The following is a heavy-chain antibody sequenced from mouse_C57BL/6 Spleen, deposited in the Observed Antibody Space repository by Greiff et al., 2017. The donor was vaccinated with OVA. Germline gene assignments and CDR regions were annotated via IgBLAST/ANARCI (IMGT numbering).Heavy chain of an antibody. Sequence: QVQLQQSGAELVRPGSSVKLSCKASGYTFTSYWMNWVKQRPIQGLEWLGYIYPPDSKTHYNQKFKDKATLTVANSSSTAYMQLSSLTSEDAAVYYCARGVTTDGCWGQGTTLTVAS. CDR2: IYPPDSKT. CDR3: ARGVTTDGC. J-gene: IGHJ2*01. V-gene: IGHV1-52*01. CDR1: GYTFTSYW. D-gene: IGHD2-13*01.